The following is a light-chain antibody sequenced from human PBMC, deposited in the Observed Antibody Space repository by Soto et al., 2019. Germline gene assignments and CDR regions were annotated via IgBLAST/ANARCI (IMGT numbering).Light chain of an antibody. V-gene: IGKV3-15*01. CDR1: QSISSE. Sequence: EIVMTQSPATMSVSPGESATLSCRASQSISSELAWYQKRPGQPPRLLIYGASTRATGVPDRFNGSGSGSDFTLTISGLQSEDFAVYYCQQGHNWPLTFGQGTRLEI. CDR2: GAS. J-gene: IGKJ2*01. CDR3: QQGHNWPLT.